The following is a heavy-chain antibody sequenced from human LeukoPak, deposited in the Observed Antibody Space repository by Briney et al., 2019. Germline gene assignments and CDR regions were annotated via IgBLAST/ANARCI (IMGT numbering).Heavy chain of an antibody. CDR3: ARVRWGLSDAFDI. CDR1: GFTFNTYG. J-gene: IGHJ3*02. CDR2: VSGSGSTT. D-gene: IGHD5-24*01. Sequence: GGTLRLSCAASGFTFNTYGMNWVRQAPGKGLEWVSAVSGSGSTTYYARSVKGRFTVSRDNAKNSLYLQMNSLRAEDTAVYYCARVRWGLSDAFDIWGQGTMVTVSS. V-gene: IGHV3-21*01.